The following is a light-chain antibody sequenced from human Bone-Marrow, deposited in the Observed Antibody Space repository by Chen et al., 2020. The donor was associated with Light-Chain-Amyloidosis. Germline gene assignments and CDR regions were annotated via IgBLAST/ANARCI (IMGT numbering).Light chain of an antibody. CDR2: RDT. V-gene: IGLV3-25*03. J-gene: IGLJ2*01. Sequence: YELTHPPSVSVSPGQTARITCSGDDLPTKYAYWYQQKPGQAPVLVIHRDTERPSGISERFSGSSSGTTATLTISGVQAEDEADYHCQSADSSGTYEVIFGGGTKLTVL. CDR3: QSADSSGTYEVI. CDR1: DLPTKY.